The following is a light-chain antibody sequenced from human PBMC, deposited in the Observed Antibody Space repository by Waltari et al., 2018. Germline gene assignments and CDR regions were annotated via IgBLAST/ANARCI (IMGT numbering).Light chain of an antibody. Sequence: QSALTQPASVSGSPGQSITISCTGTSSDVGAYNYVSWYQPHPGKAPKLIIFAVSNRPSGVSNRFSGSKSGNTASLTISGLQAEDEADYYCSSYISSSTLELFGGGTSLTVL. V-gene: IGLV2-14*03. CDR1: SSDVGAYNY. CDR2: AVS. CDR3: SSYISSSTLEL. J-gene: IGLJ2*01.